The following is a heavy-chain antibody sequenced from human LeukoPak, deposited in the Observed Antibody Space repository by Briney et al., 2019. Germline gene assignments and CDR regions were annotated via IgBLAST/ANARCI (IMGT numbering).Heavy chain of an antibody. Sequence: GGSLRLSCAASGFTFDDYAMHWVRQAPGKGLEWISGISWNSASIGYADSVKGRFTISRDNAKNSLYLQMNSLRAEDTAVYYCAELGITMIGGVWGKGTTVTISS. CDR2: ISWNSASI. D-gene: IGHD3-10*02. V-gene: IGHV3-9*01. J-gene: IGHJ6*04. CDR1: GFTFDDYA. CDR3: AELGITMIGGV.